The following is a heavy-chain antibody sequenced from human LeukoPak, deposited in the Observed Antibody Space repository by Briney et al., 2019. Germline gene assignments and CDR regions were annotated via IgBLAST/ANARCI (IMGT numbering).Heavy chain of an antibody. J-gene: IGHJ4*02. Sequence: GGSLRLSCAASGFTFSSYAMSWVRQAPGKGLEWVSAISGSGGSTYYADSVKGRFTISRDNAKNSLYLQMNSLRAEDTAVYYCARLHCSGGSCYRGWFDYWGQGTLVTVSS. CDR3: ARLHCSGGSCYRGWFDY. D-gene: IGHD2-15*01. CDR1: GFTFSSYA. CDR2: ISGSGGST. V-gene: IGHV3-23*01.